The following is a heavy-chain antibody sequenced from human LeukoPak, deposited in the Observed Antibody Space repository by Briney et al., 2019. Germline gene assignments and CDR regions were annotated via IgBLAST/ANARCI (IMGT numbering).Heavy chain of an antibody. CDR2: INPNSGGT. V-gene: IGHV1-2*02. Sequence: ASVKVSCKASGYTFTGYYMHWVRQAPGQGLEWMGWINPNSGGTNYAQKFQGRVTMTTDTSTSTAYMELSRLRSDDTAVYYCARGNYGSGYFDYWGQGTLVTVSS. CDR3: ARGNYGSGYFDY. D-gene: IGHD3-10*01. CDR1: GYTFTGYY. J-gene: IGHJ4*02.